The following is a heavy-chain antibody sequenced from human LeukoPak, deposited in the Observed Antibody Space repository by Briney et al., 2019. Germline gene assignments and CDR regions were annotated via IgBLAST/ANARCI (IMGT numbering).Heavy chain of an antibody. V-gene: IGHV4-30-2*01. D-gene: IGHD3-9*01. J-gene: IGHJ3*02. Sequence: SETLSLTCAVYGGSFSGYYWSWIRQPPGKGLEWIGYIYHSGSTYYNPSLKSRVTISVDRSKNQFSLKLSSVTAADTAVYYCARDLYDILTGYYEPHAFDIWGQGTMVTVSS. CDR2: IYHSGST. CDR1: GGSFSGYY. CDR3: ARDLYDILTGYYEPHAFDI.